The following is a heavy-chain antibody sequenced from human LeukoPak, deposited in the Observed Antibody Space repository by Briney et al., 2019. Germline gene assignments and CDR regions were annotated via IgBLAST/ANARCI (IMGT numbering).Heavy chain of an antibody. V-gene: IGHV1-2*02. J-gene: IGHJ3*02. D-gene: IGHD6-13*01. CDR1: GYTFTGYY. Sequence: ASVKVSCKASGYTFTGYYMHWVRQAPGQGLEWMGWINPNSGGTNYAQKFQGRVTMTRDTSISTAYMELSRLRSDDTAVYYCATYIAAAATRAFDIWGQGTMVTVSS. CDR2: INPNSGGT. CDR3: ATYIAAAATRAFDI.